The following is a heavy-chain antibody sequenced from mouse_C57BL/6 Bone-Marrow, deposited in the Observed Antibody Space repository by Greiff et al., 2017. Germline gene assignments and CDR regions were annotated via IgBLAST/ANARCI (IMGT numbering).Heavy chain of an antibody. CDR3: ARRGAWFAY. CDR2: IDRNSGGT. Sequence: QVLLQQPGAELVKPGASVKLSCKASGYTFTSYWMHWVKQRPGRGLEWIGRIDRNSGGTKYNEKFKSKATLTVDKPTSTAYMQLSSLTSEDSAVYYCARRGAWFAYWGQGTLVTVSA. J-gene: IGHJ3*01. V-gene: IGHV1-72*01. CDR1: GYTFTSYW.